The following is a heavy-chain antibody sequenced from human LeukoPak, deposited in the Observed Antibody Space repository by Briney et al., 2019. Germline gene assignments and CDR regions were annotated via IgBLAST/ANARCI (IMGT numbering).Heavy chain of an antibody. CDR2: INQDGSAR. D-gene: IGHD1-1*01. CDR3: ATMGLEPLPYYFDY. Sequence: GGSLRLSRAASGFTFSRYWMSWVRQAPGKGLEWVANINQDGSARYHVDSVRGRFTISRDNARNSLFLQMDSLRAEDTAVYYCATMGLEPLPYYFDYWGQGTLVTVSS. CDR1: GFTFSRYW. J-gene: IGHJ4*02. V-gene: IGHV3-7*01.